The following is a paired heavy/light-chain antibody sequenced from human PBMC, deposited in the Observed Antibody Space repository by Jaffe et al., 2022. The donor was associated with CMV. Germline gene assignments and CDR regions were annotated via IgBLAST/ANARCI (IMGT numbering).Light chain of an antibody. V-gene: IGKV3-20*01. J-gene: IGKJ3*01. CDR3: QQYGSSPPVFT. CDR1: QSVSSSY. Sequence: EIVLTQSPGTLSLSPGERATLSCRASQSVSSSYLAWYQQKPGQAPRLLIYGASSRATGIPDRFSGSGSGTDFTLTISRLEPEDFAVYYCQQYGSSPPVFTFGPGTKVDIK. CDR2: GAS.
Heavy chain of an antibody. J-gene: IGHJ6*02. CDR3: AKELNYDFWSGPLSPYYYYYGMDV. Sequence: QVQLVQSGAEVKKPGSSVKVSCKASGGTFSSYAISWVRQAPGQGLEWMGGIIPIFGTANYAQKFQGRVTITADESTSTAYMELSSLRSEDTAVYYCAKELNYDFWSGPLSPYYYYYGMDVWGQGTTVTVSS. CDR1: GGTFSSYA. D-gene: IGHD3-3*01. CDR2: IIPIFGTA. V-gene: IGHV1-69*01.